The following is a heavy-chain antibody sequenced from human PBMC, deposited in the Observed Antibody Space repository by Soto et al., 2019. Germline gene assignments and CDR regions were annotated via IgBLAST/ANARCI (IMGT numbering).Heavy chain of an antibody. Sequence: PSETLSLTCTVSGGSISSYYWSWIRQPPGKGLEWIGYIYYSGSTYYNPSLKSRVTISVDTSKNQFSLKLSSVTAADTAVYYCATTFIHDHHSPFSPYYWCQGPLVTVSS. V-gene: IGHV4-59*06. D-gene: IGHD3-3*02. CDR1: GGSISSYY. CDR2: IYYSGST. J-gene: IGHJ4*02. CDR3: ATTFIHDHHSPFSPYY.